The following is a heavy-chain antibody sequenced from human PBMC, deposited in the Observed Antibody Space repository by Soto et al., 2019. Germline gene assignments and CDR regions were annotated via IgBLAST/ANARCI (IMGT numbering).Heavy chain of an antibody. CDR2: IYSGGST. V-gene: IGHV3-53*01. J-gene: IGHJ4*02. Sequence: PGGSLRLSCAASGFTVSSNYMSWVRQAPGKGLEWVSVIYSGGSTYYADSVKGRFTISRDNSKNTLHLQMNSLRAEDTAVYYCARGSGIAAAEDYFDYWGQGTLVTVSS. CDR3: ARGSGIAAAEDYFDY. CDR1: GFTVSSNY. D-gene: IGHD6-13*01.